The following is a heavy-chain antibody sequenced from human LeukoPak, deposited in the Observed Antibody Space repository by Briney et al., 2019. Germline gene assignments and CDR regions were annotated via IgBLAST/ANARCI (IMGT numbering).Heavy chain of an antibody. V-gene: IGHV4-59*11. CDR2: IYDSETT. D-gene: IGHD6-13*01. CDR3: ASRPGGSSWYGVFDY. Sequence: SETLSLTCTVSGASMSNHYWSWIRQPPGKGREWIGYIYDSETTNYNPSLKSRVAMSVDTSKNQFSLKLSSVTAADTALYYCASRPGGSSWYGVFDYWSRGTLVTVSS. J-gene: IGHJ4*02. CDR1: GASMSNHY.